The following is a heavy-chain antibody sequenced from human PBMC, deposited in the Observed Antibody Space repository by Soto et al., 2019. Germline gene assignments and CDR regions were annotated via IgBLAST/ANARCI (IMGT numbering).Heavy chain of an antibody. D-gene: IGHD5-12*01. J-gene: IGHJ5*02. V-gene: IGHV4-4*07. CDR3: ARNPSRDGYNFNWFDP. Sequence: SETLSLTCTVSGGSISSYYWSWIRQPAGKGLEWIGRIYTSGSTNYNPPLKSRVTMSVDTSKNQFSLKLSSVTAADTAVYYCARNPSRDGYNFNWFDPWGQGTLVTVSS. CDR2: IYTSGST. CDR1: GGSISSYY.